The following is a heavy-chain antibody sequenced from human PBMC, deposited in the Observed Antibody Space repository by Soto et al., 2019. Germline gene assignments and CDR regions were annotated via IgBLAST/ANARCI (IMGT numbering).Heavy chain of an antibody. Sequence: TGGSLRLACAASGFTFSSYSMNWVRQAPGKGLEWVSYISSSSSIIYYADSVKGRFTISRDNAKNSLYLQMNSLRDEDTAVYYCARGKYGIADQHLDYWGQGTLVTVSS. CDR3: ARGKYGIADQHLDY. D-gene: IGHD6-13*01. CDR2: ISSSSSII. J-gene: IGHJ4*02. CDR1: GFTFSSYS. V-gene: IGHV3-48*02.